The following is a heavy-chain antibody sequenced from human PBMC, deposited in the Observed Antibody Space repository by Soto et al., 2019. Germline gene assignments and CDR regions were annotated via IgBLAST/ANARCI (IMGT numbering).Heavy chain of an antibody. CDR3: ARGGTMVRGVITT. Sequence: GASVKVSCKASGGTFSSYAISWVRQAPGQGLEWMGGIIPIFGTANYAQKFQGRVTITADESTSTAYMELSSLRSEDTAVYYCARGGTMVRGVITTWGQGTLVTVSS. CDR1: GGTFSSYA. D-gene: IGHD3-10*01. J-gene: IGHJ4*02. CDR2: IIPIFGTA. V-gene: IGHV1-69*13.